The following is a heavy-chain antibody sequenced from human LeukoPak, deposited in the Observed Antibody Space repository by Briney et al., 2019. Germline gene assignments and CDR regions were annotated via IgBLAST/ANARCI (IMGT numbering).Heavy chain of an antibody. D-gene: IGHD2-15*01. J-gene: IGHJ4*02. V-gene: IGHV4-34*01. CDR1: GGSFSGFY. CDR2: INRRGST. CDR3: ARGWYPDY. Sequence: SETLSLTCAVYGGSFSGFYWGWIRQPPGEALELIRKINRRGSTNYNPSHKTRATISVDTSKNQFSLKLISVTAADTAVYFCARGWYPDYWGQGTLVTVSS.